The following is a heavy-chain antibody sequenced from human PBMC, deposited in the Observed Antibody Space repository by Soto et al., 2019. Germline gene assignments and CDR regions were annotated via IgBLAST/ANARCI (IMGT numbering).Heavy chain of an antibody. V-gene: IGHV1-3*01. J-gene: IGHJ4*02. Sequence: ASVKVSCTDSGYTYTIYAMHWVRQAPGQRLEWMGWINAGNGNTKYSQKFQGRVTITRDTSGSTAYMELSSLRSEDTAVYYCARVVYSSSWYYFDYWGQGTLVTVSS. D-gene: IGHD6-13*01. CDR3: ARVVYSSSWYYFDY. CDR2: INAGNGNT. CDR1: GYTYTIYA.